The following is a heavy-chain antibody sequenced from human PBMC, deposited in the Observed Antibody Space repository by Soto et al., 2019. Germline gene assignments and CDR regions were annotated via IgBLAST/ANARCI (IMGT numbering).Heavy chain of an antibody. CDR2: IRHGGST. Sequence: PSETLSLTCDGSSGSINNNNWWSWVRQPPGKGLEWIGEIRHGGSTNYNPSLKSRVSISVDRSNNQFSLRLGSVTAADTAVYYCAKNGAYAIGYWGQGTLVTVSS. J-gene: IGHJ4*02. D-gene: IGHD1-26*01. CDR3: AKNGAYAIGY. V-gene: IGHV4-4*02. CDR1: SGSINNNNW.